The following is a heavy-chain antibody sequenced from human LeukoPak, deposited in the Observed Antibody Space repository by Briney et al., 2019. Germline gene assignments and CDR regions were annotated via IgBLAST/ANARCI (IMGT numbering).Heavy chain of an antibody. V-gene: IGHV1-2*02. CDR2: INPNSGGT. CDR1: GYTFTGYY. J-gene: IGHJ5*01. D-gene: IGHD3-10*01. Sequence: ASVKVSCKASGYTFTGYYMHWVRQAPGQGLEWMGWINPNSGGTNYAQKFQGRVTMTRDTSISTAYMELSRLRSDDTAVYYCARDILLWFGESPPDSWGQGTLVTVSS. CDR3: ARDILLWFGESPPDS.